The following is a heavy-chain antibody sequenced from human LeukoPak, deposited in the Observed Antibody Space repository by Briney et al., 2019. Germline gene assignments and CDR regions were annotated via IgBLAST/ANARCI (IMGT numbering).Heavy chain of an antibody. Sequence: ASVTVSCKASGYTFTSYGISWVWQARAQGLEWMGWISAYNGNTNNAQKLQGRVTMTTDTSPSTAYMELRSLRSDDTAVYYCARDPADRYYDFWSGYAKGGSFDYWGQGTLVTVSS. CDR2: ISAYNGNT. CDR1: GYTFTSYG. D-gene: IGHD3-3*01. CDR3: ARDPADRYYDFWSGYAKGGSFDY. V-gene: IGHV1-18*01. J-gene: IGHJ4*02.